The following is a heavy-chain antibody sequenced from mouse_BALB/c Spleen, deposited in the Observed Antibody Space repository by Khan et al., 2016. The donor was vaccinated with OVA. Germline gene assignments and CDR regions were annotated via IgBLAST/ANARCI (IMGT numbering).Heavy chain of an antibody. Sequence: QVQLQQSGPELVKPGASVKISCKASGYTFTDYYIKWVKQKPGQGLEWIGWIYPGSANTKYNEKFKGKATLTVDTSSSTAYMQLSSLTSEDTAVYFCERSAVVSTRDASDYWGQGTSVTVCS. CDR2: IYPGSANT. V-gene: IGHV1-84*02. CDR1: GYTFTDYY. J-gene: IGHJ4*01. CDR3: ERSAVVSTRDASDY. D-gene: IGHD6-1*01.